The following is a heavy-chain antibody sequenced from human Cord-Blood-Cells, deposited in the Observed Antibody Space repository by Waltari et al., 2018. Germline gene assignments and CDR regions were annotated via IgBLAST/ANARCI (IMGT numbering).Heavy chain of an antibody. CDR1: GFTFRSYE. CDR2: ISSSGSTI. D-gene: IGHD4-17*01. V-gene: IGHV3-48*03. J-gene: IGHJ4*02. Sequence: EVQLVESGGGLVQPGGSLRLSCAASGFTFRSYEMTWVRQAPGKGLEWVSYISSSGSTIYYADSVKGRFTISRDNAKNSLYLQMNSLRAEDTAVYYCARVAYGGNSYYFDYWGQGTLVTVSS. CDR3: ARVAYGGNSYYFDY.